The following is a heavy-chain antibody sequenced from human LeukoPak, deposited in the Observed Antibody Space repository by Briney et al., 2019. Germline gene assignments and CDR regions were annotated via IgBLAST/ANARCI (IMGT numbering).Heavy chain of an antibody. Sequence: GASVKVSCKASGYTFTSYGISWVRQAPGQGLEWMGWISAYNGNTNYAQKLQGRVTMTTDTSTSTAYMELRSLRTDDTAVYYCARDRSPIAGLVIGAFDIWGQGTMVTVSS. V-gene: IGHV1-18*01. J-gene: IGHJ3*02. CDR2: ISAYNGNT. CDR3: ARDRSPIAGLVIGAFDI. CDR1: GYTFTSYG. D-gene: IGHD2-21*01.